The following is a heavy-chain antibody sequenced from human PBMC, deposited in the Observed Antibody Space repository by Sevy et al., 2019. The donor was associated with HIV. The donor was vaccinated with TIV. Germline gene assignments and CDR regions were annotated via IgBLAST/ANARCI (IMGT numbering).Heavy chain of an antibody. CDR1: GFTFINHA. Sequence: GGSLRLSCAASGFTFINHAMHWVRQAPDKGLEWVTVISYDGSNKYYADSVKGRFTISRDTSKSTVYLQMDSLRAEDTAVYYCARDLNSGYANYYYYGMDVWGQGTTVTVSS. CDR3: ARDLNSGYANYYYYGMDV. J-gene: IGHJ6*02. V-gene: IGHV3-30*04. CDR2: ISYDGSNK. D-gene: IGHD5-12*01.